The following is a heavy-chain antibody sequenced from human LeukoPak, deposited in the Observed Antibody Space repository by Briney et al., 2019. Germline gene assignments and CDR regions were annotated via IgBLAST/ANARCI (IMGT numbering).Heavy chain of an antibody. D-gene: IGHD2-15*01. CDR2: INPNSGGT. V-gene: IGHV1-2*02. J-gene: IGHJ6*02. CDR1: GYTFTGYY. Sequence: ASVKVSCKASGYTFTGYYMHWVRQAPGQGLEWMGWINPNSGGTNYAQKFQGRVTMTRDTSISTAYMELSRLRSDDTAVYYCARDQVAVEAFLYGMDVWGQGTTVTVSS. CDR3: ARDQVAVEAFLYGMDV.